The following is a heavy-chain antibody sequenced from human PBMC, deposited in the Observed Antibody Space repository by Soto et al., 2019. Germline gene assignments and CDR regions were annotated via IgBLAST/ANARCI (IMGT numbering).Heavy chain of an antibody. J-gene: IGHJ6*02. CDR1: GLSLSTTGVG. CDR3: VQSRCGGDCLQSYSSHSYYGLDV. Sequence: QITLKESGPTLVKPTQTLTLTCTFSGLSLSTTGVGVGWIRQPPGKALEWLALIYWDDDKRYSPSLKSRLTITKDTSKHQVVPTMTNMDPVHTATYYCVQSRCGGDCLQSYSSHSYYGLDVWGQGTTVTVS. CDR2: IYWDDDK. D-gene: IGHD2-21*02. V-gene: IGHV2-5*02.